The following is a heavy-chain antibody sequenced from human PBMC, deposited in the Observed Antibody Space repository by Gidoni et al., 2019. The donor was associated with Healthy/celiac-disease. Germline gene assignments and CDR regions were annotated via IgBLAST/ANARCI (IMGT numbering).Heavy chain of an antibody. J-gene: IGHJ6*02. CDR3: ARGQYVYCTNGVCYPYYYYGMDV. CDR2: IWYDGSNK. CDR1: GFTFSSYG. V-gene: IGHV3-33*01. Sequence: QVQLVESGGGVVQPGRSLRLSCAASGFTFSSYGMHWVRQSPGKGLEWVAVIWYDGSNKYYADSVKGRFTISRDNSKNTLYLQMNSLRAEDTAVYYCARGQYVYCTNGVCYPYYYYGMDVWGQGTTVTVSS. D-gene: IGHD2-8*01.